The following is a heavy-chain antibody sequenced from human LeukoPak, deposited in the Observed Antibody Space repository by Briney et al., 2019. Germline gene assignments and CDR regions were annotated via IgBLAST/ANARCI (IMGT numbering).Heavy chain of an antibody. CDR1: GFTFSSYV. J-gene: IGHJ6*03. CDR3: AKDRCSNGVGCYYYYMDV. D-gene: IGHD2-8*01. CDR2: ISYDGSNE. V-gene: IGHV3-30*04. Sequence: GGSLRLSCAASGFTFSSYVMHWVRQAPGKGLEWVAIISYDGSNEYYADSVKGRFTISRDNSKNTLYLQMNSLRAADTAVYYCAKDRCSNGVGCYYYYMDVWGKGTSVTISS.